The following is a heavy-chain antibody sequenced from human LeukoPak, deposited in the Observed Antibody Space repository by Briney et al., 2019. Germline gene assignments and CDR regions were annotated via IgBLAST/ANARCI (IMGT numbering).Heavy chain of an antibody. CDR2: IYYSGST. CDR1: GGSISSYY. Sequence: PSETLSLTCTVSGGSISSYYWSWIRQPPGKGLEWIGYIYYSGSTNYNPSLKSRVTISVDTSKNQFSLKLSSVTAADTAVYYCARVLRLDPLHWFDPWGQGTLVTVSS. V-gene: IGHV4-59*01. CDR3: ARVLRLDPLHWFDP. D-gene: IGHD4-17*01. J-gene: IGHJ5*02.